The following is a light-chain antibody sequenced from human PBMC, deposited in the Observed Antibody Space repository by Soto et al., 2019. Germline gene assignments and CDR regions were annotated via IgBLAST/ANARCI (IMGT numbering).Light chain of an antibody. CDR3: SANGGANHFYV. J-gene: IGLJ1*01. CDR1: SSDIGAYYS. Sequence: QSVLTQPPSASGSPGQSVTISCTGHSSDIGAYYSVSWYQQHPGKVPKLLIYEVTKRPSGVPDRFSASKSGSKAYLTVSGLKAEDEADYYCSANGGANHFYVLAKGTKGTVL. CDR2: EVT. V-gene: IGLV2-8*01.